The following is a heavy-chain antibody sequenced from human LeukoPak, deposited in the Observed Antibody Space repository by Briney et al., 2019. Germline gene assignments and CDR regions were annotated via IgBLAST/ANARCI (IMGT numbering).Heavy chain of an antibody. Sequence: GGSLKISRKGSGYNFTNYWNGRVRQIPGKGLGWVGIIYPGDSDTRYSPSFQGQVTISADKSISIAYLQWSSLKASGTAMYYCARHGATVTTGGDYWGQGTLVTVSS. CDR2: IYPGDSDT. D-gene: IGHD4-17*01. CDR3: ARHGATVTTGGDY. V-gene: IGHV5-51*01. J-gene: IGHJ4*02. CDR1: GYNFTNYW.